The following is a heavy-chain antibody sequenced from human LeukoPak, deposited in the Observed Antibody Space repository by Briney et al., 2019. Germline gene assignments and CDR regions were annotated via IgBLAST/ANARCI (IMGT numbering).Heavy chain of an antibody. V-gene: IGHV6-1*01. Sequence: SQTLSLTCGISGDSVSSNSAAWGWIRQSQSRGLEWLGRTYYRSKWYTEYAVSVKSRIIINPDTSKNQFSLQLNSVTPEDTAVYYCVSRRYDCWGQGTLVTVSS. D-gene: IGHD5/OR15-5a*01. CDR1: GDSVSSNSAA. CDR3: VSRRYDC. CDR2: TYYRSKWYT. J-gene: IGHJ4*02.